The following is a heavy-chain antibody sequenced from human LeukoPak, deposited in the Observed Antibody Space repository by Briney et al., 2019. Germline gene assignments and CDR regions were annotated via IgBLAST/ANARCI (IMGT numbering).Heavy chain of an antibody. CDR3: ARDPFGSSGSGFDP. Sequence: PSEPLSLTCTVSGGSISSYYWSWLRQPAGKGLEWIGRIYTSGSTNYNPSLKSRVPMSVDTYKNQFSLKLSSVTAADTAVYYCARDPFGSSGSGFDPWGQGTLVTVSS. D-gene: IGHD6-19*01. CDR2: IYTSGST. V-gene: IGHV4-4*07. CDR1: GGSISSYY. J-gene: IGHJ5*02.